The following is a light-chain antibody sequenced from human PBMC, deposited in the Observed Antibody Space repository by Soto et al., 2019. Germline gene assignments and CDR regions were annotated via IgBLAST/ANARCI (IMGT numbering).Light chain of an antibody. J-gene: IGKJ2*01. CDR2: KAS. Sequence: DIQMTQSPSTLSASVGDRVTITCRASQSISNWLAWYQQEPGKAPKLLIYKASSLESGVPSRFSGSGSGTEFTLTISSLQPDDFATYYCQQYNSSFGQGTKVDI. V-gene: IGKV1-5*03. CDR1: QSISNW. CDR3: QQYNSS.